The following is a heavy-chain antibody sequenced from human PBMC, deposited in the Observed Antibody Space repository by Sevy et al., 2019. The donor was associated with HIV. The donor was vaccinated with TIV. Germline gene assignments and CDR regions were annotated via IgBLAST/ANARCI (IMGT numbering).Heavy chain of an antibody. J-gene: IGHJ4*02. CDR1: GYTFTNND. CDR3: ARVSPCGGDCYYFDF. V-gene: IGHV1-8*01. D-gene: IGHD2-21*02. CDR2: MNPNSADT. Sequence: ASVKVSCTASGYTFTNNDIIWVRQATGQGLEWMGGMNPNSADTGYALKFQGRVTLTNNPSRSTAYMELGSLTFEDTAVYYCARVSPCGGDCYYFDFWGQGTLLTVSS.